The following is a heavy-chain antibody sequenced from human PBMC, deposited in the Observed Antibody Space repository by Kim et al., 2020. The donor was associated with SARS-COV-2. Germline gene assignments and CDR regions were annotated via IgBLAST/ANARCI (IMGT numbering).Heavy chain of an antibody. Sequence: ASVKVSCKTSGYNFASHGISWVRQAPGQGLEWIGWISVYIGNTNYPQKLQGRVSMTTDTSTNTAYMKLRSLRTDDTAVYYCARDGTYYYGPGGSRFDYWG. V-gene: IGHV1-18*01. D-gene: IGHD3-10*01. CDR2: ISVYIGNT. CDR3: ARDGTYYYGPGGSRFDY. CDR1: GYNFASHG. J-gene: IGHJ4*01.